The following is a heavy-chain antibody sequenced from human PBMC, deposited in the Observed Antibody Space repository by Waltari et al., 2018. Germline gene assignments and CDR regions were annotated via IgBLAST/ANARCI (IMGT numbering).Heavy chain of an antibody. D-gene: IGHD6-19*01. Sequence: QLQLQESGPGLVKPSETLSLTCTVSGGSISSSGYYWGWIRQHPGKGLEWIGSIYYRGSTYYNPSLKSRVTISVDTSKNQFSLKLSSVTAADTAVYYCAREGIAVSGFDYWGQGTLVTVSS. CDR2: IYYRGST. V-gene: IGHV4-39*01. CDR1: GGSISSSGYY. CDR3: AREGIAVSGFDY. J-gene: IGHJ4*02.